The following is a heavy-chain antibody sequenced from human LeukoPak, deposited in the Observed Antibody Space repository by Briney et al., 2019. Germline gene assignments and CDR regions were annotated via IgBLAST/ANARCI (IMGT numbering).Heavy chain of an antibody. J-gene: IGHJ4*02. CDR1: GYTFTGYY. CDR2: ISAYNGNT. Sequence: ASVKVSCKASGYTFTGYYMHWVRQAPGQGLEWMGWISAYNGNTNYAQKLQGRVTMTTDTSTSTAYMELRSLRSDDTAVYYCARELLPKGYWGQGTLVTVSS. V-gene: IGHV1-18*04. CDR3: ARELLPKGY.